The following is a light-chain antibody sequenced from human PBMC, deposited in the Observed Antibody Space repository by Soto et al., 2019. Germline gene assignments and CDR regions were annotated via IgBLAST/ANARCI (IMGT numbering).Light chain of an antibody. CDR1: QGISNY. V-gene: IGKV1-27*01. CDR3: QKYDSAPWT. Sequence: DIQMTQSPSSLSASVGDRVTITCRASQGISNYLAWYQQKAGKVPKLLIYAASTLQSGVPSRFSGSGSGTEFTLTISSLQPEDVASYYCQKYDSAPWTFGQGTKVEIK. J-gene: IGKJ1*01. CDR2: AAS.